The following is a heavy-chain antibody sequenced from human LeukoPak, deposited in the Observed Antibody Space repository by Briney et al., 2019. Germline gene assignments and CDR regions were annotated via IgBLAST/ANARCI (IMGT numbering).Heavy chain of an antibody. V-gene: IGHV4-31*03. Sequence: SETLSLTCTVSGGSISSGGYYWSWIRVHPRKGLEWIGYIYYSGSTYYNPSLKSRVTISVDTSKNQFSLKLSSVTAADTAVYYCASVTTNYYDSSGYQDYWGQGTLVTVSS. J-gene: IGHJ4*02. D-gene: IGHD3-22*01. CDR3: ASVTTNYYDSSGYQDY. CDR1: GGSISSGGYY. CDR2: IYYSGST.